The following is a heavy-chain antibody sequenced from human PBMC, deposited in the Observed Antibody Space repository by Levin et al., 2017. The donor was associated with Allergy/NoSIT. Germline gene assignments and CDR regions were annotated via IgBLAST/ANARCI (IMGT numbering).Heavy chain of an antibody. D-gene: IGHD6-19*01. J-gene: IGHJ4*02. CDR2: ISSSSSYI. CDR3: ARDSSSGWDGDAYYFDY. V-gene: IGHV3-21*01. CDR1: GFTFSSYS. Sequence: GGSLRLSCAASGFTFSSYSMNWVRQAPGKGLEWVSSISSSSSYIYYADSVKGRFTISRDNAKNSLYLQMNSLRAEDTAVYYCARDSSSGWDGDAYYFDYWGQGTLVTVSS.